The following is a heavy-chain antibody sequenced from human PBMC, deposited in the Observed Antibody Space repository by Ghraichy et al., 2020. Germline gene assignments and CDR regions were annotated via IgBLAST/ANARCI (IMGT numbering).Heavy chain of an antibody. CDR3: VKGLYYYGSGTIENNYYGMDV. D-gene: IGHD3-10*01. J-gene: IGHJ6*02. CDR1: GFTFSSYA. CDR2: ISSNGGST. Sequence: GGSLRLSCSASGFTFSSYAMHWVRQAPGKGLEYVSAISSNGGSTYYADSVKGRFTISRDNSKNTLYLQMSSLRAEDTAVYYCVKGLYYYGSGTIENNYYGMDVWGQGTTVTVSS. V-gene: IGHV3-64D*06.